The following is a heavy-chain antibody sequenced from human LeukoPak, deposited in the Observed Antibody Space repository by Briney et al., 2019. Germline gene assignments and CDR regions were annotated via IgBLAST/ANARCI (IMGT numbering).Heavy chain of an antibody. CDR2: ISSRSSNI. V-gene: IGHV3-21*01. Sequence: GGSLRLSCAASGFSFGAHSMSWVRQAPGEGLEWVSSISSRSSNIYYADSMKGRFTVSRDNAKNSLYLQMNSLRAEDTAVYYCARALYYDISTNYQTHTYYFDYWGQGTLLTVSS. J-gene: IGHJ4*02. CDR3: ARALYYDISTNYQTHTYYFDY. CDR1: GFSFGAHS. D-gene: IGHD3-9*01.